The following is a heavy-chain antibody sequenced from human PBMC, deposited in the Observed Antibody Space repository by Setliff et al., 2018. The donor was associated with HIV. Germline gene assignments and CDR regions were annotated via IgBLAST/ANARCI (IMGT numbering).Heavy chain of an antibody. V-gene: IGHV5-10-1*01. CDR3: ARVGPGHRDGKIYDTFDI. J-gene: IGHJ3*02. CDR2: IDPSDSYT. Sequence: GASLKISCMGSGYSFTTYWITWVRQMPGKGLEWMGRIDPSDSYTDYSQSFHGHVTLSVDRSINTAYLQWSSLKASDTAMYYCARVGPGHRDGKIYDTFDIWGQGTLVTVSS. CDR1: GYSFTTYW. D-gene: IGHD5-12*01.